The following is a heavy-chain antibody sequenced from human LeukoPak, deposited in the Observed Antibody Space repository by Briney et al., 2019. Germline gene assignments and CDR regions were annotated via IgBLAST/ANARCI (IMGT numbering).Heavy chain of an antibody. CDR3: ANFISGGHWSY. Sequence: GGSLRLSCAASGFTFRSFPMHWVRQAPGKGLEWVAVIGYDGSNRYYADSVKGRFIISRDNSQNTLHLQMNSLRVEDTAVYYRANFISGGHWSYWGQGTLVTVSS. CDR1: GFTFRSFP. D-gene: IGHD3-10*01. J-gene: IGHJ4*02. V-gene: IGHV3-30-3*01. CDR2: IGYDGSNR.